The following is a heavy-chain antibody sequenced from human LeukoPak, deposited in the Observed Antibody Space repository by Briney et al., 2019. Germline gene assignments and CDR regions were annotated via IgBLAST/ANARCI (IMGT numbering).Heavy chain of an antibody. V-gene: IGHV1-69*01. Sequence: GSSVKVSCKASGGTFSSYAISWVRQAPGQGLEWMGGIIPIFGTANYAQKFQGRVTITADESTSTAYMELRSLRSDDTAVYYCARVSRYYYDSSGYPHWGQGTLVTVSS. J-gene: IGHJ4*02. CDR1: GGTFSSYA. D-gene: IGHD3-22*01. CDR2: IIPIFGTA. CDR3: ARVSRYYYDSSGYPH.